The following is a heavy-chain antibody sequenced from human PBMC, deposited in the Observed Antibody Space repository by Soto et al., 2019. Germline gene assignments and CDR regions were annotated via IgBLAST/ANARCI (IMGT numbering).Heavy chain of an antibody. CDR1: GFSFSSYA. CDR3: AKLKVEVTVQGSY. D-gene: IGHD2-21*02. CDR2: ISGSGDIT. Sequence: EVQLLESGGGLVQPGGSLGLSCAASGFSFSSYAMTWVRQAPGKGLEWVSAISGSGDITYYADSVKGRFTISRDNSKNTLYLQMNSLRAEDTAVYYCAKLKVEVTVQGSYWGQGTLVTVSS. J-gene: IGHJ4*02. V-gene: IGHV3-23*01.